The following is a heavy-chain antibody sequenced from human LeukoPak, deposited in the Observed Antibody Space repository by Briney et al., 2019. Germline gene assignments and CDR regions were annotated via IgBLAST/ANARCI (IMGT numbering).Heavy chain of an antibody. CDR3: ARESSGYDFAFGYYYYMDV. Sequence: SETLSLTCTVSGGSISSGSYFWSWIRQPAGKGLEWIGRIYTSGSTNYNPSLKSRVTISVDTSKNQFSLKLSSVTAADTAVYYCARESSGYDFAFGYYYYMDVWGKGTTVTVSS. J-gene: IGHJ6*03. D-gene: IGHD5-12*01. V-gene: IGHV4-61*02. CDR1: GGSISSGSYF. CDR2: IYTSGST.